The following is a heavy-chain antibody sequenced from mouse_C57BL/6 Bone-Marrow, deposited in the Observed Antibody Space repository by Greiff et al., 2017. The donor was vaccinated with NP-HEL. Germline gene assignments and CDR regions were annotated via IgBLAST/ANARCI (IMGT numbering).Heavy chain of an antibody. CDR3: ARDYYGSSWYFDV. CDR1: GFTFSSYA. CDR2: ISDGGSYT. J-gene: IGHJ1*03. Sequence: EVQLVESGGGLVKPGGSLKLSCAASGFTFSSYAMSWVRQTPEKRLEWVATISDGGSYTYYPDNVKGRFTISRDNAKNNLYLQMSHLKSEDTAMYYCARDYYGSSWYFDVWGTGTTVTVSS. D-gene: IGHD1-1*01. V-gene: IGHV5-4*01.